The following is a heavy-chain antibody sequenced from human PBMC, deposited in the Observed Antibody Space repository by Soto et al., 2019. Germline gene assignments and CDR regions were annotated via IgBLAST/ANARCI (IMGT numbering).Heavy chain of an antibody. CDR2: ISSSSSYI. J-gene: IGHJ5*02. D-gene: IGHD3-22*01. V-gene: IGHV3-21*01. CDR3: ARVKYYYDSHTGGWFDP. Sequence: EVQLVESGGGLVKPGGSLRLSCAASGFTFSSYTMNWVRQAPGKGLEWVSSISSSSSYIYYADSVKGRFTSSRDNAKNSLYLQMNSLRAADTAVYYCARVKYYYDSHTGGWFDPWGQGTLVTVSS. CDR1: GFTFSSYT.